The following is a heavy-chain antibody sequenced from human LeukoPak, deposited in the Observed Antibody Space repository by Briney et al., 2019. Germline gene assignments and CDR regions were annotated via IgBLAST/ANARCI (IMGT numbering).Heavy chain of an antibody. D-gene: IGHD4/OR15-4a*01. CDR3: ARVRTIVVTHHFDS. Sequence: SETLSLTCTVSGGSISSYYWSWIRQPAGKGLEWIGRIFYSGRTSYNPSLESRATISLDTSKNQFSLELTSVTAADTARYYCARVRTIVVTHHFDSWGQGTLVTASS. J-gene: IGHJ4*02. V-gene: IGHV4-4*07. CDR2: IFYSGRT. CDR1: GGSISSYY.